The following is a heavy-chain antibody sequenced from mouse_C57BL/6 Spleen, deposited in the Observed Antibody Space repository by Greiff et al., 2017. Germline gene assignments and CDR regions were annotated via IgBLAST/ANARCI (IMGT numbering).Heavy chain of an antibody. J-gene: IGHJ2*01. CDR1: GFSLTSYG. CDR2: IWSGGST. D-gene: IGHD2-5*01. Sequence: VKLLESGPGLVQPSQSLSITCTVSGFSLTSYGVHWVRQSPGKGLEWLGVIWSGGSTDYNADFISRLSISKDNSKSQVFFKMNSLQADDTAIYYCATSTIVTYFDYWGQGTTLTVSS. V-gene: IGHV2-2*01. CDR3: ATSTIVTYFDY.